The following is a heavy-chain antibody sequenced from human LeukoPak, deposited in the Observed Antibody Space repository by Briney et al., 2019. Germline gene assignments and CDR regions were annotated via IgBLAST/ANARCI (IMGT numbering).Heavy chain of an antibody. J-gene: IGHJ4*02. CDR2: IYYSGST. V-gene: IGHV4-30-4*08. CDR3: ARITRAGGYDILTGYYTGGDY. D-gene: IGHD3-9*01. CDR1: GGSISSGDYY. Sequence: PSEPLSLTCTVSGGSISSGDYYWSWIRQPPGKGLEWIGYIYYSGSTYYNPSLKSRVTISVDTSKNQFSLKLSSVTAADTAVYYCARITRAGGYDILTGYYTGGDYWGQGTLVTVSS.